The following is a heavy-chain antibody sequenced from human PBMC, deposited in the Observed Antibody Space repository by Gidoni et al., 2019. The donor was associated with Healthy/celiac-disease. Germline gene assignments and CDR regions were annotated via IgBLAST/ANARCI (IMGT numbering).Heavy chain of an antibody. CDR1: GFTFSSHA. CDR3: ARTEYSSSSDVDY. D-gene: IGHD6-6*01. Sequence: QVQMVESGGGVVPPGRSLRLSCAASGFTFSSHAMHWVLQAPGKVLGWVAVISYDGSNKYYADCVKGRFTISRDNSKNTLYLQMNSLRAEETAVYYCARTEYSSSSDVDYWGQGTLVTVSS. CDR2: ISYDGSNK. V-gene: IGHV3-30*01. J-gene: IGHJ4*02.